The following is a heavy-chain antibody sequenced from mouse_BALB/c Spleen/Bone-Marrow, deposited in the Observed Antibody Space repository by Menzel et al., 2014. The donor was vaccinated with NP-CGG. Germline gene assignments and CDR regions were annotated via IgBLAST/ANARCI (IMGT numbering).Heavy chain of an antibody. Sequence: EVKLMESGGGLVQPGGFLKLSCAASGFTFSSYGMSWVRQTPDKRLELVATINSNGGSTYYPDSVKGRFTISRDTAKNTLYLQMSSLKSEETAMYYCVRGNYGNYVDYFDFWGQGTTLTVSS. D-gene: IGHD2-1*01. CDR1: GFTFSSYG. V-gene: IGHV5-6-3*01. J-gene: IGHJ2*01. CDR3: VRGNYGNYVDYFDF. CDR2: INSNGGST.